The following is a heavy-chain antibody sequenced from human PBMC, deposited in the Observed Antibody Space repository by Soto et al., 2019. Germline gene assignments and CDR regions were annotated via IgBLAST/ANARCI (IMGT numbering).Heavy chain of an antibody. CDR3: ARGIAAAGRGGRGYYFDY. J-gene: IGHJ4*02. V-gene: IGHV4-31*03. CDR2: IYYSGST. CDR1: GGSISSGGYY. D-gene: IGHD6-13*01. Sequence: SETLSLTCTVSGGSISSGGYYWSWIRQHPGKGLEWIGYIYYSGSTYYNPSLKSRVTISVDTSKNQFSLKLSSVTAADTAVYYCARGIAAAGRGGRGYYFDYWGQGTLVTVSS.